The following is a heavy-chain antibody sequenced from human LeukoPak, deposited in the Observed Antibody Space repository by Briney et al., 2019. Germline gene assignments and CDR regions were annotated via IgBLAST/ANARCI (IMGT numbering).Heavy chain of an antibody. J-gene: IGHJ4*02. CDR1: GFSLSAYG. D-gene: IGHD6-13*01. CDR3: ARSQSSSLIDY. V-gene: IGHV3-33*01. Sequence: QPGGSLRLSCVASGFSLSAYGVHWVRQAPGKGLEWVAVIWYDGTSKDYADSVKGRFTFSRDNSKNTLYLQMNSLTVGDTAVYYCARSQSSSLIDYWGQGTLVTVSS. CDR2: IWYDGTSK.